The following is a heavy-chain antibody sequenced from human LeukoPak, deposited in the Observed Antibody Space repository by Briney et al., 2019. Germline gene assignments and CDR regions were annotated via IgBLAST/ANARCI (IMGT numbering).Heavy chain of an antibody. V-gene: IGHV3-23*01. J-gene: IGHJ6*02. CDR2: ISGSGGST. CDR1: GFTFSSYA. Sequence: GGSLRLSCAASGFTFSSYAMSWARQAPGKGLEWVSAISGSGGSTYYADSVKGRFTISRDNSKNTLYLQMNSLRAEDTAVYYCARDQRSSGPWGSYYYGMDVWGQGTTVTVSS. D-gene: IGHD6-19*01. CDR3: ARDQRSSGPWGSYYYGMDV.